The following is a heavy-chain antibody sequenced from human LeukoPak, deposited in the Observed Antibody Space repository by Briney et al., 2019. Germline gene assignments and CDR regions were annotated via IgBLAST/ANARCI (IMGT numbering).Heavy chain of an antibody. CDR3: AIRYYYDSSGYDSNY. J-gene: IGHJ4*02. CDR2: ISAYNGNT. Sequence: ASVKVSCKASGYTFTGYGISWVRQAPGQGLEWMGWISAYNGNTNYAQKLQGRVTMTTDTSTSTAYMELRSLRSDDTAVYYCAIRYYYDSSGYDSNYWGQGTLVTVSS. D-gene: IGHD3-22*01. V-gene: IGHV1-18*01. CDR1: GYTFTGYG.